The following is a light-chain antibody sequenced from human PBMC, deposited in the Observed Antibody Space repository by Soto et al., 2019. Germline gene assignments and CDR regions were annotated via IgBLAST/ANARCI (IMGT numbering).Light chain of an antibody. CDR1: QSISSW. CDR2: KAS. CDR3: QQYDSWPPWT. J-gene: IGKJ1*01. Sequence: DIQMTQSPSTLSASVGDRVTITCRASQSISSWLAWYQQKPGKAPKLLIYKASSLESGVPSRFSRSGSGTEFTLTISSLQPDDFATYHCQQYDSWPPWTFGQGTKVE. V-gene: IGKV1-5*03.